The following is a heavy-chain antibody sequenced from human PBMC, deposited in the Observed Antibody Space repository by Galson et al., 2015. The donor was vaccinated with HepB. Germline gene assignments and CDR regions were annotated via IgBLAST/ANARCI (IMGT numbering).Heavy chain of an antibody. Sequence: SLRLSCAASEFTFSTYAMSWVRQAPGKGLEWVSAISASGGSTYYADSVKGRFTISRDNSKNTLFLQMNSLRAEDTAVYYCAKANPLRITMKVVFTPFDYWGQGTRVTVSS. CDR2: ISASGGST. V-gene: IGHV3-23*01. CDR1: EFTFSTYA. D-gene: IGHD3-22*01. J-gene: IGHJ4*02. CDR3: AKANPLRITMKVVFTPFDY.